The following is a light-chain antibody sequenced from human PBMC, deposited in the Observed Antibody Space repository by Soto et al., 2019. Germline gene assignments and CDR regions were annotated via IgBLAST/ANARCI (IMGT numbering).Light chain of an antibody. CDR2: GAS. CDR1: QSVSSN. J-gene: IGKJ2*01. Sequence: EIVMTQSPATLSVSPGERATLSCRASQSVSSNLAWYQQKPSQAPRLLIYGASTRATGIPARFSGSGSGTEFTLTISSLQSEDFAVYYCQQYYNGYTFGQGTKLEIK. CDR3: QQYYNGYT. V-gene: IGKV3-15*01.